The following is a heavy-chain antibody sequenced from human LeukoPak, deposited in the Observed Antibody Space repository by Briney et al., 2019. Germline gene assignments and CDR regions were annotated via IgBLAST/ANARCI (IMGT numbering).Heavy chain of an antibody. J-gene: IGHJ4*02. Sequence: GGSLRPSCAASGFMFPAYWMGWVRQAPGKGLEWVANIKKEGNEKYYVDSVKGRFTISRDNAKRSLYLQMNSLRDEDTAVYYCARLYLDSSLFDRRGQGTLVTVSS. D-gene: IGHD3-9*01. CDR2: IKKEGNEK. V-gene: IGHV3-7*01. CDR1: GFMFPAYW. CDR3: ARLYLDSSLFDR.